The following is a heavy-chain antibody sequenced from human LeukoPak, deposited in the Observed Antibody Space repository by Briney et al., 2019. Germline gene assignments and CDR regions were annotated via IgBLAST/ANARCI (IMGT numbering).Heavy chain of an antibody. V-gene: IGHV3-9*01. CDR3: AKGRDKYQLLSKNWFDP. Sequence: GGSLRLSCAASGFTFDDYAMHWVRQAPGKGLEWVSGISWNSGSIGYADSVKGRFTISRDNAKNPLYLQMNSLRAEDTALYYCAKGRDKYQLLSKNWFDPWGQGTLVTVSS. CDR1: GFTFDDYA. D-gene: IGHD2-2*01. CDR2: ISWNSGSI. J-gene: IGHJ5*02.